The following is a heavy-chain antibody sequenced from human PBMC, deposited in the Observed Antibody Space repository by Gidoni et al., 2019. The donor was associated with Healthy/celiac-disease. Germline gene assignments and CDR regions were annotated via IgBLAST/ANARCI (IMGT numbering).Heavy chain of an antibody. Sequence: EVQLVESGGGLVQPGGSLKLSCAASGFTFSGSAMHWVRLASGKGLEWVGRIRSKANSYATAYAASVKGSFTISRDDSKNTAYLQMNSLKTEDTAVYYCTRQYGGKFYFQHWGQGTLVTVSS. CDR2: IRSKANSYAT. J-gene: IGHJ1*01. CDR3: TRQYGGKFYFQH. D-gene: IGHD2-15*01. V-gene: IGHV3-73*02. CDR1: GFTFSGSA.